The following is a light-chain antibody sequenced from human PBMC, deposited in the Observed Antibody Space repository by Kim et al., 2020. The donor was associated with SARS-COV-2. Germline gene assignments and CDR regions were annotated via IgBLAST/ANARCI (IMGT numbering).Light chain of an antibody. V-gene: IGLV2-14*03. CDR3: SSYTTTSTLV. CDR2: DVT. CDR1: SSDVGGYNY. Sequence: QSALTQPASVSGSPGQSITISCTGTSSDVGGYNYVSWYEHHPGKAPELLIYDVTKRPSGVSSRFSGSKSGNTASLTISGLQAEDEADYYCSSYTTTSTLVFGGGTQLTVL. J-gene: IGLJ2*01.